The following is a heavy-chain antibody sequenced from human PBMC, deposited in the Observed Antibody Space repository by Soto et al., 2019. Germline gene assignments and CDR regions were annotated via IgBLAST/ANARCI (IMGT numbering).Heavy chain of an antibody. CDR3: ARGGGGSSSFYYYGMDV. Sequence: PSETLSLTCAVSGGSISSGGYSWSWFRQPPGKGLEWIGYIYHSGSTYYNPSLKSRVTISVDRSKNQFSLKLSSVTAADTAVYYCARGGGGSSSFYYYGMDVWGQGTTVTVSS. J-gene: IGHJ6*02. V-gene: IGHV4-30-2*01. CDR2: IYHSGST. D-gene: IGHD2-15*01. CDR1: GGSISSGGYS.